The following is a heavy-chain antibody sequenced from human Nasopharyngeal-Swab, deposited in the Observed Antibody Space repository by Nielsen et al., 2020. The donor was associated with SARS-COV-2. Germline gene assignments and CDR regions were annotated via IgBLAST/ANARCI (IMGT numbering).Heavy chain of an antibody. J-gene: IGHJ6*02. Sequence: GESLKISCAASGFTFSNYAMTWVRQAPGRGLEWVSSISGSGAHTYYADSVKGRFTISRDNSKNTVFLQMNSLRAEDTAVYYCAKDRRIAARSYYYGMDVWGQGTTVTVSS. CDR2: ISGSGAHT. V-gene: IGHV3-23*01. CDR3: AKDRRIAARSYYYGMDV. CDR1: GFTFSNYA. D-gene: IGHD6-6*01.